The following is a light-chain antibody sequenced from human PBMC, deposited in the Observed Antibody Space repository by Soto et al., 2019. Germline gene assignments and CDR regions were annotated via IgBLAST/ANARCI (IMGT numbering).Light chain of an antibody. V-gene: IGLV7-43*01. CDR2: STN. CDR3: LLYYGGQLGV. J-gene: IGLJ2*01. CDR1: TGAVTSGYY. Sequence: QTVVTQEPSLTVSPGGTVTLTCASSTGAVTSGYYPNWLQQKPGKAPGALIYSTNNKYSWTPARFSGSLLGGKAALTLSGLQPEDEADYYCLLYYGGQLGVFGGGTKLTVL.